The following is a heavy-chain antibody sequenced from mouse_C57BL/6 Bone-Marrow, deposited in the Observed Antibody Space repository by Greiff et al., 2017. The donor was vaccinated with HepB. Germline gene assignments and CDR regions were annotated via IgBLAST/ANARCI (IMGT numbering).Heavy chain of an antibody. CDR2: IYYSGTI. J-gene: IGHJ2*01. V-gene: IGHV3-5*01. D-gene: IGHD2-3*01. Sequence: EVKLQESGPGLVKPSQTVFLTCTVTGISITTGNYRWSWIRQFPGNKLEWIGYIYYSGTITYNPSHTSRTTSTRDTPKNQFFLEMNSLTAEDTATYYCAREGRWLLQDYFDYWGQGTTLTVSS. CDR1: GISITTGNYR. CDR3: AREGRWLLQDYFDY.